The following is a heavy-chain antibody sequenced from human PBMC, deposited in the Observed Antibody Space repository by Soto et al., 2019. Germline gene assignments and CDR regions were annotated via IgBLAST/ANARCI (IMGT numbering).Heavy chain of an antibody. Sequence: QLQLQESGPGLVKPSETLSLTCTVSGGSISSSMYYWGWIRQPPGKGLEWIGSIFYSGCAYYNPPLKSRVTISVDTSKNQFSLKLSYVTAADTAVYFCASLGLRWLWGQGTLVTVSS. D-gene: IGHD4-17*01. J-gene: IGHJ4*02. CDR1: GGSISSSMYY. CDR3: ASLGLRWL. CDR2: IFYSGCA. V-gene: IGHV4-39*01.